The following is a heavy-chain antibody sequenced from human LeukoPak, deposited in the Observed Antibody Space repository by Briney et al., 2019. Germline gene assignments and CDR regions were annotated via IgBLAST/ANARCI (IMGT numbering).Heavy chain of an antibody. Sequence: VASVKVSCKASGYTFTSYYMHWVRQAPGQGLEWMGIINPSGGSTSYAQKFQGRVTMTRDTSKNQFSLKLSSVTAADTAVYYCARHGYSSGLYYFDYWGQGTLVTVSS. CDR2: INPSGGST. D-gene: IGHD6-19*01. J-gene: IGHJ4*02. V-gene: IGHV1-46*01. CDR1: GYTFTSYY. CDR3: ARHGYSSGLYYFDY.